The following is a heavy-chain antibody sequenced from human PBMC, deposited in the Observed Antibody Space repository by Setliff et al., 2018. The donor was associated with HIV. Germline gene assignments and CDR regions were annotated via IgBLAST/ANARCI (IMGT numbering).Heavy chain of an antibody. CDR1: GFTFSTYW. CDR2: IKQDGNEK. J-gene: IGHJ4*02. V-gene: IGHV3-7*05. CDR3: ARALHRDYDRSAYYFDY. Sequence: GGSLRLSCAASGFTFSTYWMSWVRQAPGKGLEWVANIKQDGNEKNYMDSVKGRFTISRDNAKNSLYLQMNSLRVEDTAVYYCARALHRDYDRSAYYFDYWGQGTLVTVSS. D-gene: IGHD3-22*01.